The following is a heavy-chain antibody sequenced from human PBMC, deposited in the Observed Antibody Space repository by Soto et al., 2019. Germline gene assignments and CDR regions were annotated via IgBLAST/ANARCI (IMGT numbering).Heavy chain of an antibody. CDR2: ISYDGSNK. D-gene: IGHD6-19*01. CDR1: GFTFSSYG. J-gene: IGHJ4*02. CDR3: AKDLLGLNSSGWYRRSDY. Sequence: GALRRSCAASGFTFSSYGMHWVRQAPGKGLEWVAVISYDGSNKYYADSVKGRFTISRDNSKNTLYLQMNSLRAEDTAVYYCAKDLLGLNSSGWYRRSDYWGQGTLVTVSS. V-gene: IGHV3-30*18.